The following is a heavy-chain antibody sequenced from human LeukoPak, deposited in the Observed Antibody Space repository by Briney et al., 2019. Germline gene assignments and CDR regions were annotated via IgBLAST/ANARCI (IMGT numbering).Heavy chain of an antibody. CDR1: GGSFSCYY. CDR3: ARSSGSYDYYYYMDV. D-gene: IGHD3-22*01. J-gene: IGHJ6*03. CDR2: INHSGST. V-gene: IGHV4-34*01. Sequence: SETLSLTCAVYGGSFSCYYWSWIRQPPGKGLEWIGEINHSGSTNYSPSLKSRVTISVDTSKNQVSLKLSSVTAADTAVYSCARSSGSYDYYYYMDVWGKGTTITVSS.